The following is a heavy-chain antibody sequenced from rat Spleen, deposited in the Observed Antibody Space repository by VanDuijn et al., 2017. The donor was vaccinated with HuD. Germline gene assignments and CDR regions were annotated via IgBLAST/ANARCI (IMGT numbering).Heavy chain of an antibody. J-gene: IGHJ2*01. CDR3: TTGTF. V-gene: IGHV5-27*01. CDR2: INSDGGGT. CDR1: GFIFSNYG. Sequence: EVQLVESGGGLVQPGRSLKLSCEASGFIFSNYGMAWVRQAPKKGLEWVTYINSDGGGTYYRDSVKGRFTISRDDAKNTLYLQMDSLRSEDTATYYCTTGTFWGQGVMVTVSS.